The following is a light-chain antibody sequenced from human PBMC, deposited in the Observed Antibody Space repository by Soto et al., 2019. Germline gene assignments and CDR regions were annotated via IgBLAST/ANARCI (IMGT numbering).Light chain of an antibody. CDR3: CSYAGTYIPYV. CDR1: SSDFGAYNY. Sequence: QSALTQPRSVSGSPGQSVTISCSGTSSDFGAYNYVSWYQHYPGKAPKLMIFDVSKRPSGVPDRFSGSKSGNTASLTISGLQAEDEADYYCCSYAGTYIPYVFATGTKVTVL. V-gene: IGLV2-11*01. CDR2: DVS. J-gene: IGLJ1*01.